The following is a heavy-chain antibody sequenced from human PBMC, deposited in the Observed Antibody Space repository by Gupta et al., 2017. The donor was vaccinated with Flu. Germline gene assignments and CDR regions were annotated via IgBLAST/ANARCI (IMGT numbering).Heavy chain of an antibody. Sequence: LEWVAVISYDGSNKYYADSVKGRFTISRDNSKNTLYLQMNSLRAEDTAVYYCAKDFFWGEKYSSGQTPCLGDYWGQGTLVTVSS. CDR3: AKDFFWGEKYSSGQTPCLGDY. CDR2: ISYDGSNK. V-gene: IGHV3-30*18. D-gene: IGHD6-19*01. J-gene: IGHJ4*02.